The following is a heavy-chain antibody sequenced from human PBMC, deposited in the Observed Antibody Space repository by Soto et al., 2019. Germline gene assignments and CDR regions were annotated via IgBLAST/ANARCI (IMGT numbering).Heavy chain of an antibody. D-gene: IGHD3-22*01. CDR3: AKEVRRYYDSSGYGDY. J-gene: IGHJ4*02. V-gene: IGHV3-30*18. CDR1: GFTFSSYG. Sequence: QVQLVESGGGVVQPGRSLRLSCAASGFTFSSYGMHWVRQAPGKGLEWVAVISYDGSNKYYADSVKGRFTISRDNSKNTLSLQMNSLRAEDTAVYYCAKEVRRYYDSSGYGDYWGQGTLVTVSS. CDR2: ISYDGSNK.